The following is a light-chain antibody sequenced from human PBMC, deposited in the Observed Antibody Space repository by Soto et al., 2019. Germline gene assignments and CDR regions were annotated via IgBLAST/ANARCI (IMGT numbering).Light chain of an antibody. V-gene: IGKV1-39*01. Sequence: IQLTQSPSSLSASVGDRVSITCRASQRIFSYLNWYQQIPGKAPKLLIYGASSLHSGVPSRFSGSGSGTDFTLTISALQPEDVATYYCQQSYSTPAITFGQGTRLE. J-gene: IGKJ5*01. CDR3: QQSYSTPAIT. CDR1: QRIFSY. CDR2: GAS.